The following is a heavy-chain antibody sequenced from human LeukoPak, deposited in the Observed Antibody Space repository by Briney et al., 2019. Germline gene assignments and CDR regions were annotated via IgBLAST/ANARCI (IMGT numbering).Heavy chain of an antibody. J-gene: IGHJ4*02. D-gene: IGHD5-12*01. Sequence: GGSLRLSCAASGFTFSSYSMSWIRQAPGKGLEWVSYISSSGSTMYYTDSVKGRFTISRDNAKDSLYLQMNSLRAEDTAVYYCARDPGSGYEEHFDYWGQGTLVTVSS. CDR2: ISSSGSTM. CDR1: GFTFSSYS. V-gene: IGHV3-48*04. CDR3: ARDPGSGYEEHFDY.